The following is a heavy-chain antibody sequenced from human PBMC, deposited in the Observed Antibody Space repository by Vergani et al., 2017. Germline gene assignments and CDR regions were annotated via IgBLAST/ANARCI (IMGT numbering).Heavy chain of an antibody. D-gene: IGHD3-9*01. V-gene: IGHV1-46*03. Sequence: VPLVQSGAEVGKPGASVKLSCKASGYPFTAYYLHWVRQAPEQGLEWVGVISPDGFSTFYAQKFQGRVTITRDTSTSTVYVEVTSLRSDDTAVYYCAREPPLTGFFDYWGQGTLVTVSS. CDR2: ISPDGFST. CDR1: GYPFTAYY. J-gene: IGHJ4*02. CDR3: AREPPLTGFFDY.